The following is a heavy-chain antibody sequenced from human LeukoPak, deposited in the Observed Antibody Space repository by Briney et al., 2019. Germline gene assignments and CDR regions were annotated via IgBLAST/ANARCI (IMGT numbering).Heavy chain of an antibody. Sequence: PSETLSLTCAVSDYSISSGNYWGWIRQPPGKGLEWIGSVYHSGSTPYSPSLKSRVTISVETSKNQFSLKLSSVTAADTAVYYCARNDSSGYFDYWGQGTLVTVSS. CDR2: VYHSGST. V-gene: IGHV4-38-2*01. J-gene: IGHJ4*02. CDR3: ARNDSSGYFDY. D-gene: IGHD3-22*01. CDR1: DYSISSGNY.